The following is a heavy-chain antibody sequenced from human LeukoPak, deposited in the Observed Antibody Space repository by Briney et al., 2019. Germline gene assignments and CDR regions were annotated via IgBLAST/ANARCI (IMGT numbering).Heavy chain of an antibody. V-gene: IGHV3-30*04. Sequence: GSLRLSCAASGFTFSSYAMHWVRQAPGKGLEWVAVISYDGSNKYYADSVKGRFTISRDNSKDTLYLQMNSLRAEDTAVYYCARARLGELSYSDYWGQGTLVTVSS. J-gene: IGHJ4*02. CDR3: ARARLGELSYSDY. CDR1: GFTFSSYA. CDR2: ISYDGSNK. D-gene: IGHD3-16*02.